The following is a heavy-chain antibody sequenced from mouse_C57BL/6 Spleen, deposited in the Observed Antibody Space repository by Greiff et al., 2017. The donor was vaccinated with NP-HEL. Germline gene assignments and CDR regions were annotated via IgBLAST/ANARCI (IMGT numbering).Heavy chain of an antibody. CDR2: ISSGGDYI. D-gene: IGHD1-1*01. V-gene: IGHV5-9-1*02. CDR3: TRAYYYGSLYYYAMDY. Sequence: EVQRVESGEGLVKPGGSLKLSCAASGFTFSSYAMSWVRQTPEKRLEWVAYISSGGDYIYYADTVKGRFTISRDNARNTLYLQMSSLKSEDTAMYYCTRAYYYGSLYYYAMDYWGQGTSVTVSS. CDR1: GFTFSSYA. J-gene: IGHJ4*01.